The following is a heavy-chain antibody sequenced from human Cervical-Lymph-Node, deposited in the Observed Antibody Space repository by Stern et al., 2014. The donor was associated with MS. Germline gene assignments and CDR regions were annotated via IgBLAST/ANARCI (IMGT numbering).Heavy chain of an antibody. J-gene: IGHJ5*02. D-gene: IGHD1-26*01. CDR3: ATTRWDLFTWNWFDP. CDR1: GGSISSSGYY. V-gene: IGHV4-61*02. CDR2: IHDSGST. Sequence: QVQLLQPGPGLVKPSQTLSLTCTVSGGSISSSGYYWSWIRQPADKGLEWIGRIHDSGSTYYNPSLKSRVTLSMDPAKNQFSLKLPSGTAADTAVYYCATTRWDLFTWNWFDPWGQGTLVTVSS.